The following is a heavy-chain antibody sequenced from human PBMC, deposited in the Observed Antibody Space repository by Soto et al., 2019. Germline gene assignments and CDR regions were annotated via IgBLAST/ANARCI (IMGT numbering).Heavy chain of an antibody. J-gene: IGHJ5*02. CDR2: IYYTGKT. V-gene: IGHV4-30-4*01. Sequence: QVQLQESGPGLVTPSQTMSLTCSVSVDYIHVGGYYWTWIRQRPGKGLEWLGYIYYTGKTYYNPALESRLTMSVDRSKNQFYLRLTSVTAADTAVYFCGRDLTSNANCIDPWGQGTLVTVSS. CDR3: GRDLTSNANCIDP. D-gene: IGHD2-2*01. CDR1: VDYIHVGGYY.